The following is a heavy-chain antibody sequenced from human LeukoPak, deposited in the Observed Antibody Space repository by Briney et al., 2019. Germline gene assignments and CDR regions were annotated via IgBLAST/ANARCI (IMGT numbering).Heavy chain of an antibody. J-gene: IGHJ4*02. Sequence: PGRSLRLSCAASGFTFSSYAMHWVRQAPGKGLEWVAVISYDGSNKYYADSVKGRFTISRDNSKNTLYLQMNSLRAEDTAVYYCARDWLERFDYWGQGTLVTVSS. V-gene: IGHV3-30*04. CDR3: ARDWLERFDY. D-gene: IGHD1-1*01. CDR1: GFTFSSYA. CDR2: ISYDGSNK.